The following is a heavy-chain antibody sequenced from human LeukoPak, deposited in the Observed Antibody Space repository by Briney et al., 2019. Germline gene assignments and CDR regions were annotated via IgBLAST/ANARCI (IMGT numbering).Heavy chain of an antibody. D-gene: IGHD3-22*01. V-gene: IGHV4-30-4*01. CDR1: GGSISSGDYY. J-gene: IGHJ3*02. CDR2: IYYSGST. Sequence: SETLSLTCTVSGGSISSGDYYWSWIRQPPGKGLEWIGYIYYSGSTYYNPSLKSRVTISVDTSKNQFSLKLSSVTAADTAVYYCARDLGDYYDNHNAFDIWGQGTMVTVSS. CDR3: ARDLGDYYDNHNAFDI.